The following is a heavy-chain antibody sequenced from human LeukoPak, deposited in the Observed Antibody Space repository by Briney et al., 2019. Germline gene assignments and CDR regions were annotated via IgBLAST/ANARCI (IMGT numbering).Heavy chain of an antibody. J-gene: IGHJ3*02. Sequence: NTSETLSLTCAVYGESFSGYYWSWIRQPPGKGLEWIGEINHSGSTNYNPSLKSRVTISIDTSKNQFSLKLSSVTAADTAVYYCARHAIVATRPILEWLFGDGAFDIWGQGTMVTVSS. D-gene: IGHD3-3*01. CDR3: ARHAIVATRPILEWLFGDGAFDI. CDR2: INHSGST. CDR1: GESFSGYY. V-gene: IGHV4-34*01.